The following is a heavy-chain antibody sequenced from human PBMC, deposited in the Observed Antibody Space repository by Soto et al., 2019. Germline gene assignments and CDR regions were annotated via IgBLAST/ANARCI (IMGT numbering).Heavy chain of an antibody. V-gene: IGHV3-74*01. Sequence: GGSLRLSCAVSGFTFSNFWMHWVRQTPGKGLVWVSRTNTDGSATNYADSVKGRFTVSRDNANSILYLQMNTLRAEDSAVYYCASSLLRPLDRNYWGQGTLVTVSS. D-gene: IGHD1-26*01. CDR1: GFTFSNFW. J-gene: IGHJ4*02. CDR2: TNTDGSAT. CDR3: ASSLLRPLDRNY.